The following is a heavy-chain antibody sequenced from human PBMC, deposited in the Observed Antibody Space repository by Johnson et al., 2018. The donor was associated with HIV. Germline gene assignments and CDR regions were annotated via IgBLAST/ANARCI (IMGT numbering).Heavy chain of an antibody. D-gene: IGHD1-26*01. CDR1: GFTFSSYG. J-gene: IGHJ3*02. CDR2: IQYDGPNK. V-gene: IGHV3-30*02. Sequence: QVQLVESGGGVVQPGGSLRLSCAASGFTFSSYGMHWVRQVPGNGLEWVTFIQYDGPNKYYADSVKGRFTISRDNSKNTLYLQMNSLRAEDTAVYYCARALEVGATTANEAFDIWGQGTMVTVSS. CDR3: ARALEVGATTANEAFDI.